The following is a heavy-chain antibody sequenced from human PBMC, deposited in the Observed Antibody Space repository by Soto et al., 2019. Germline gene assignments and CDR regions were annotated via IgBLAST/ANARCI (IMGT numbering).Heavy chain of an antibody. V-gene: IGHV3-73*01. CDR1: GFTFSVSA. J-gene: IGHJ4*02. Sequence: GGSLRLSCAASGFTFSVSAIHWVRQASGKGLEWVGHIRSRAGTYATAYIGSVKGRFTISRDDSKNTAYLQMDSLKTEDTAVYYCTGSSSGYWGQGTVVTVSS. CDR3: TGSSSGY. D-gene: IGHD6-6*01. CDR2: IRSRAGTYAT.